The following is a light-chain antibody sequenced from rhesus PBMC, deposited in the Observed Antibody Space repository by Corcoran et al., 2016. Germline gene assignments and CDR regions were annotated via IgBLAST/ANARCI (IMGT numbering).Light chain of an antibody. CDR1: QSVSSS. Sequence: EIVMTQSPATLSLSPGERATLSCRARQSVSSSLAWYQQQPGQAPKVLINGASSRATGLPDRFSGSVSGTEFTLTISSLEPEDVGVYYCQQDYSWPLTFGGGTKVELK. V-gene: IGKV3-42*01. J-gene: IGKJ4*01. CDR2: GAS. CDR3: QQDYSWPLT.